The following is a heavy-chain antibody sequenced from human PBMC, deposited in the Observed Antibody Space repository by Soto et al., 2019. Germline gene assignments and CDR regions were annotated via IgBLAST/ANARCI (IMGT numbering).Heavy chain of an antibody. V-gene: IGHV3-15*01. J-gene: IGHJ4*02. CDR2: IKSKSDGGTT. Sequence: GGSLRLSCAASGFSFSSAWMSWVRQTPEKGLEWVGRIKSKSDGGTTDYAAPVKGRFTISRDDSENTLYLQMNSLKTEDTAVYYCTTDGFYSPVDHWGQGTLVTVSS. CDR3: TTDGFYSPVDH. D-gene: IGHD4-4*01. CDR1: GFSFSSAW.